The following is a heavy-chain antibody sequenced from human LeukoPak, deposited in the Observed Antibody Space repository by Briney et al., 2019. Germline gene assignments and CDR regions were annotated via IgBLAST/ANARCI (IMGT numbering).Heavy chain of an antibody. D-gene: IGHD5-24*01. CDR3: ARDILRDGYNLGDFDY. Sequence: ASVKVSCKASGYTFTGYYMHWVRQAPGQGLEWMGRINPNSGGTNYAQKFQGRDTMTRDTSISTAYMELSRLRSDDTAVYYCARDILRDGYNLGDFDYWGQGTLVTVSS. CDR1: GYTFTGYY. V-gene: IGHV1-2*06. J-gene: IGHJ4*02. CDR2: INPNSGGT.